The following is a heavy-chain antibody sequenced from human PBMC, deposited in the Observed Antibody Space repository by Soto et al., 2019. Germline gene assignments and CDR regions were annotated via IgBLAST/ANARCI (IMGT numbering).Heavy chain of an antibody. CDR3: ARGGSGYTWFNEF. Sequence: QEQLVQSGAEVRKPGSSVKVSCKASGGLFSSYPIRWVRQVPGQGLEWMGGIIHVFQTAYYTQRFQGRVTITADESTNTAYMELSSLRSEDTAIYYCARGGSGYTWFNEFWGQGTLVTVSS. J-gene: IGHJ4*02. V-gene: IGHV1-69*01. CDR1: GGLFSSYP. D-gene: IGHD3-22*01. CDR2: IIHVFQTA.